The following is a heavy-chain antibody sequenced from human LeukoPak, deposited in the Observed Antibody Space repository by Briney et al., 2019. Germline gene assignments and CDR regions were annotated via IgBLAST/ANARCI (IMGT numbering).Heavy chain of an antibody. CDR1: GYTFTGYY. V-gene: IGHV1-2*02. Sequence: GASVKVSCKASGYTFTGYYMHWVRQAPGQGLEWMGWINPNSGGTNYAQKFQGRVTMTRDTSISTAYMELSRLRSDDTAVYYCARDRSNGWSPQGAWGQGTLVTVSS. CDR3: ARDRSNGWSPQGA. CDR2: INPNSGGT. D-gene: IGHD6-19*01. J-gene: IGHJ5*02.